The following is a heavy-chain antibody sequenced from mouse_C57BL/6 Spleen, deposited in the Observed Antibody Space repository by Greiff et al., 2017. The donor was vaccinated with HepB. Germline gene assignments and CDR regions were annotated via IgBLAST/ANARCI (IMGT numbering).Heavy chain of an antibody. V-gene: IGHV5-17*01. Sequence: EVMLVESGGGLVKPGGSLKLSCAASGFTFSDYGMHWVRQAPEKGLEWVAYISSGSSTIYYADTVKGRFTISRDNAKHTLFLQMTSLRSEDTAMYYCAREGPYYYGSSYVYFDYWGQGTTLTVSS. D-gene: IGHD1-1*01. CDR3: AREGPYYYGSSYVYFDY. CDR1: GFTFSDYG. J-gene: IGHJ2*01. CDR2: ISSGSSTI.